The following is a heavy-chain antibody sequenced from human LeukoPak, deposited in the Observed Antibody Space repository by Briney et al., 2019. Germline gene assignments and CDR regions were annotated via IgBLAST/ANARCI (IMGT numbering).Heavy chain of an antibody. V-gene: IGHV1-69*04. J-gene: IGHJ6*02. Sequence: ASVKVSCKASGGTFSSYAISWVRQAPGQGLEWMGRIIPILGIANYAQKFQGRVTITADKSTSTAYMELSNLRSEDTAVYYCATGCSSTSCYVGYYGMDVWGQGTTVTVSS. CDR1: GGTFSSYA. CDR3: ATGCSSTSCYVGYYGMDV. D-gene: IGHD2-2*01. CDR2: IIPILGIA.